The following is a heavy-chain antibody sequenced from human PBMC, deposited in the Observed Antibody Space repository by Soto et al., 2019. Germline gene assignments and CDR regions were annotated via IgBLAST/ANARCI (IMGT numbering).Heavy chain of an antibody. CDR2: INSAGTTT. J-gene: IGHJ4*02. D-gene: IGHD5-18*01. Sequence: HLGGSLRLSCAASGFSFSIYWMHWVRQAPGKGLVWVSRINSAGTTTTYADSMKGRFTISRDNAKNTLYLQMNSLRAEDTAVYYCARGDTAMVIDYWGQGTQVTVS. V-gene: IGHV3-74*01. CDR1: GFSFSIYW. CDR3: ARGDTAMVIDY.